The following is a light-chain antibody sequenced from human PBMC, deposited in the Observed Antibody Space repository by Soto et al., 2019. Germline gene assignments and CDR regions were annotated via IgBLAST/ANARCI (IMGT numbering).Light chain of an antibody. CDR3: QQASSFPRT. Sequence: DIQMTQSPSALSSSVGDRVTITCGASQSISSWLAWYQQKPGKAPTLLIYTTSKLQRGVPSRFSGSGSGTHFTLTISSLQPEDFATYYCQQASSFPRTFGQGTKVDI. CDR1: QSISSW. V-gene: IGKV1-12*01. CDR2: TTS. J-gene: IGKJ1*01.